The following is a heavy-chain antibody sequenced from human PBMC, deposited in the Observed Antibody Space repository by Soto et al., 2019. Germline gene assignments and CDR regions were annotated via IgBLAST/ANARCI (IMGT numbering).Heavy chain of an antibody. CDR2: IFDSGTT. Sequence: SETLSLTCSVSGDSMNTYYWTWIRQSPGKGLEWIGYIFDSGTTDYNASLRGRVTISLDASKNQFSLNLRYVTAADTAMYYCERQHNYGAQRFDYWGQGTLVTVSS. D-gene: IGHD3-10*01. V-gene: IGHV4-59*01. CDR1: GDSMNTYY. CDR3: ERQHNYGAQRFDY. J-gene: IGHJ4*02.